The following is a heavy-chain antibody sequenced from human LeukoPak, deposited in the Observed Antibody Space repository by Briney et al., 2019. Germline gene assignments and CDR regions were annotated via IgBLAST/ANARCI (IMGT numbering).Heavy chain of an antibody. J-gene: IGHJ5*02. D-gene: IGHD6-13*01. V-gene: IGHV4-59*08. CDR1: GGSISSYY. Sequence: PSETLSLTCTVSGGSISSYYWSWIRQPPGKGLEWIGYIYYSGSTNYNPSLKSRVTISVDTSKNQFSLKLSSVTAADTAVYYCARRRGSSFYWFDPWGQGTLVTVSS. CDR2: IYYSGST. CDR3: ARRRGSSFYWFDP.